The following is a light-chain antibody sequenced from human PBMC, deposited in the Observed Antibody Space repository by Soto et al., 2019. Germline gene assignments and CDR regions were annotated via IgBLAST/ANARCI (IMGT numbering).Light chain of an antibody. Sequence: DIQLTQSPPYLSASVGHRVTIICRASQGISSFLAWYQQKPGRAPKLLVYGASTVERGVPSRFSGSGSGAEFTLTISSLQPEDFATYYCQQVNSYPFTFGPGTRVDIK. CDR2: GAS. J-gene: IGKJ3*01. CDR3: QQVNSYPFT. CDR1: QGISSF. V-gene: IGKV1-9*01.